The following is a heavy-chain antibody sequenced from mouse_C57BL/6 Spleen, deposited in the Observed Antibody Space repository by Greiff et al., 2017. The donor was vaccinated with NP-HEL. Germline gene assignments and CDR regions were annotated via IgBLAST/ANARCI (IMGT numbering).Heavy chain of an antibody. CDR1: GFTFTDYY. J-gene: IGHJ2*01. Sequence: EVKLMESGGGLVQPGGSLSLSCAASGFTFTDYYMSWVRQPPGKALEWLGFIRNKANGYTTEYSASVKGRFTISRDNSQRILYLQMQTLRDADSSTYDCARYNGYDYDFYFGYWGHGTTLTVSS. CDR3: ARYNGYDYDFYFGY. D-gene: IGHD2-4*01. CDR2: IRNKANGYTT. V-gene: IGHV7-3*01.